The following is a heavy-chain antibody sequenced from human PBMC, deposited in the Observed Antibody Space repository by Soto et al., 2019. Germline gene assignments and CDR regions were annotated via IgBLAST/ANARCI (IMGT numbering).Heavy chain of an antibody. Sequence: SQTQCLTCTVSGGSISSSSYYWGWIRQPPGKGLEWIGSSYYSGSTYYNPSLKSRVTISVDTSKNQFSLKLSSVTAADTAVYYCAGGNVVVVAATDNWFDPWGQGTLVTVS. J-gene: IGHJ5*02. CDR3: AGGNVVVVAATDNWFDP. CDR2: SYYSGST. CDR1: GGSISSSSYY. D-gene: IGHD2-15*01. V-gene: IGHV4-39*01.